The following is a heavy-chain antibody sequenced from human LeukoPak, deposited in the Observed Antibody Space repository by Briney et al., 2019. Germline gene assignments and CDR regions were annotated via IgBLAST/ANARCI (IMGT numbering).Heavy chain of an antibody. CDR3: AKNVESKTLIRRSWFDP. CDR2: ISTGSNYI. V-gene: IGHV3-21*01. J-gene: IGHJ5*02. Sequence: GGSLRLSCAASGFTVSSNYMSWVRQAPGKGLEWVSTISTGSNYIYYADSVKGRFTISRDNAKGSLYLQMSSLRAEDTAVYYCAKNVESKTLIRRSWFDPWGQGTLVTVSS. D-gene: IGHD2-21*01. CDR1: GFTVSSNY.